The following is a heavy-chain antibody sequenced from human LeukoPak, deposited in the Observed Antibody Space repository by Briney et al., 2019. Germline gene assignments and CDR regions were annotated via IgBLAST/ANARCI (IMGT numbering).Heavy chain of an antibody. CDR3: AKDLGIVGAPPDY. CDR2: ISGSGGST. V-gene: IGHV3-23*01. CDR1: GFTFSSYA. J-gene: IGHJ4*02. D-gene: IGHD1-26*01. Sequence: GGSLRLSCAASGFTFSSYAMSWVRQAPGKGLEWVSAISGSGGSTYHADSVKGRFTISRDNSKNTLYLQMNSLRAEDTAVYYCAKDLGIVGAPPDYWGQGTLVTVSS.